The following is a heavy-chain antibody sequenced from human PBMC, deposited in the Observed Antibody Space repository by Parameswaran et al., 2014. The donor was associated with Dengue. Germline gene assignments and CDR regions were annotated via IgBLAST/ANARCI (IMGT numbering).Heavy chain of an antibody. D-gene: IGHD2-2*01. CDR3: ARVSTWDIVVVEFDP. V-gene: IGHV1-18*01. J-gene: IGHJ5*02. CDR2: ISAYNGNT. Sequence: WVRQAPGQGLEWMGWISAYNGNTNYAQKLQGRVTMTTDTSTSTAYMELRSLRSDDTAVYYCARVSTWDIVVVEFDPWGQGTLVTVSS.